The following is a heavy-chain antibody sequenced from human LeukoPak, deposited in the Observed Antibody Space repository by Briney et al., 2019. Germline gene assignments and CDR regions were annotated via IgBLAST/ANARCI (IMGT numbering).Heavy chain of an antibody. CDR1: GGSFSGYY. CDR3: ARGTSAAGSDH. V-gene: IGHV4-34*01. CDR2: INHSGST. J-gene: IGHJ4*02. D-gene: IGHD6-13*01. Sequence: PSETLSLTCAVYGGSFSGYYWSWTRQPPGKGLEWIGEINHSGSTNYNPSLKSRVTISVDTSKNQFSLKLSSVTAADTAVYYCARGTSAAGSDHWGQGTLVTVSS.